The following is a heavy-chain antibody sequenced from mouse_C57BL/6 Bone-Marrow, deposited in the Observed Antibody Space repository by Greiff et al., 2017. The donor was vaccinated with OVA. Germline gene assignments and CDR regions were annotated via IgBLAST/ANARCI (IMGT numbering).Heavy chain of an antibody. Sequence: VQLKESGPELVKPGASVKMSCKASGYTFTDYNMHWVKQSHGKSLEWIGYINPNNGGTSYNQKFKGKATLTVNKSSSTAYMELRSLTSEDSAVYYCARRDGYDCTWFAYWGQGTLVTVSA. CDR3: ARRDGYDCTWFAY. CDR1: GYTFTDYN. D-gene: IGHD2-4*01. J-gene: IGHJ3*01. CDR2: INPNNGGT. V-gene: IGHV1-22*01.